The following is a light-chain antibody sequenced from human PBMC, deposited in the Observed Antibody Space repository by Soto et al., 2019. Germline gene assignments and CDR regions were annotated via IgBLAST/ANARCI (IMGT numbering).Light chain of an antibody. CDR1: SSNIGAGYD. CDR3: LSFDSSLSGV. J-gene: IGLJ2*01. CDR2: GNT. Sequence: QPVLTQPPSVSGAPGQRVTISCTGSSSNIGAGYDVHWYQQLPGRAPKLLIYGNTNRPSGVPDRFSGSKSGTSASLAITGLQAEDEADYYCLSFDSSLSGVFGGGTKLTVL. V-gene: IGLV1-40*01.